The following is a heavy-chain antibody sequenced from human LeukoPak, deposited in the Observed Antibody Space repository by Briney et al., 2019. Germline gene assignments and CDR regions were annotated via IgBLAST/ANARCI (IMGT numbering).Heavy chain of an antibody. J-gene: IGHJ6*03. CDR1: GYTFTSYG. D-gene: IGHD6-13*01. V-gene: IGHV1-18*01. CDR2: ISAYNGNT. Sequence: ASVKVSCKASGYTFTSYGISWVRQAPGQGLEWMGWISAYNGNTNYAQKLQGRVTMTTDTSTSTAYMELRSLRSDDTAVYYCARVAAAGPDYYFYYMDVWGKGTTVTVS. CDR3: ARVAAAGPDYYFYYMDV.